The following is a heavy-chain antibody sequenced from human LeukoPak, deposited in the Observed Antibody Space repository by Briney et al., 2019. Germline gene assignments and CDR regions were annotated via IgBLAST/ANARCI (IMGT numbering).Heavy chain of an antibody. CDR2: ISSSGSTV. CDR1: GFTFSDYY. D-gene: IGHD3-3*01. V-gene: IGHV3-11*04. CDR3: ARDYDFWSGYYRVMNYFDY. J-gene: IGHJ4*02. Sequence: GGSLRLSCAASGFTFSDYYMSWIRQAPGKGLEWVSYISSSGSTVYYADSVKGRFTISRDNAKNSLYLQMNSLRAEDTAVYYCARDYDFWSGYYRVMNYFDYWGQGTLVTVSS.